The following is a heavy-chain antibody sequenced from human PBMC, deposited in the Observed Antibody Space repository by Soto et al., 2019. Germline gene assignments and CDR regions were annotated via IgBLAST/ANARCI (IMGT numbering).Heavy chain of an antibody. J-gene: IGHJ1*01. CDR2: INANGGST. D-gene: IGHD3-10*01. CDR1: GYTFISFY. CDR3: ARPITMVLGSPLGS. Sequence: QVQLEQSGAEVKKPAASVKVSCKTIGYTFISFYLHWVRQAPGEGLEWMGVINANGGSTTYSQNFTGRVSMATVTSTSTVYMELCSLIPEDTAVYYCARPITMVLGSPLGSWGQGTLVTVSS. V-gene: IGHV1-46*01.